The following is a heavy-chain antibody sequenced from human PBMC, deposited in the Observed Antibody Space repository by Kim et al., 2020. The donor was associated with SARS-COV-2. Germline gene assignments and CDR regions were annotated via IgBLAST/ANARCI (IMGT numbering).Heavy chain of an antibody. Sequence: TNYSPSFQGHVTISADNSSTTAYLQWSSLKASDTAMYYCARQRGNYGMDVWGQGTTVTVSS. J-gene: IGHJ6*02. V-gene: IGHV5-10-1*01. D-gene: IGHD6-25*01. CDR2: T. CDR3: ARQRGNYGMDV.